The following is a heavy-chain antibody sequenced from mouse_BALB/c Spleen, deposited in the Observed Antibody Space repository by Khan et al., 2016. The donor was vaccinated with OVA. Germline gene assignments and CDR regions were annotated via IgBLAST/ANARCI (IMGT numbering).Heavy chain of an antibody. Sequence: EVQLVESGPGLAKPSQSLSLTCTVTGYSITSDYAWNWIRQFPGNKLEWMGYISYSGSTSYNPSLKSRISITRDTSKNQFFLQLNCVTTEDTATYYCARDGSRYNYAMDYWGQGTAVTVSS. CDR3: ARDGSRYNYAMDY. D-gene: IGHD2-3*01. CDR2: ISYSGST. J-gene: IGHJ4*01. CDR1: GYSITSDYA. V-gene: IGHV3-2*02.